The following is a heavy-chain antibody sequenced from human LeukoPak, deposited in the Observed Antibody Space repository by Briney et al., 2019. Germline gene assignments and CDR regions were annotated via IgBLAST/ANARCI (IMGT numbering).Heavy chain of an antibody. V-gene: IGHV3-30-3*01. CDR2: IFYDGNTV. D-gene: IGHD1-26*01. CDR3: AREEEWELPDY. Sequence: GGSLRLSCTASGFPFSGNAMHWVRQAPGKGLEWVGVIFYDGNTVHYADSVKGRFTISRDNSKNTLYLQMNSLGTDDTAVYYCAREEEWELPDYWGQGTLVIVSS. CDR1: GFPFSGNA. J-gene: IGHJ4*02.